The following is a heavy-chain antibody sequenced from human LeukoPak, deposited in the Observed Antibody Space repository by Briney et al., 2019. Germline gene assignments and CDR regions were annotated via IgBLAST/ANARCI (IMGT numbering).Heavy chain of an antibody. V-gene: IGHV3-23*01. CDR2: ISGSGGST. CDR1: GFTFSSYA. D-gene: IGHD4-23*01. CDR3: ARGVDRWNYFDY. Sequence: GGSLRLSCAASGFTFSSYAMSWVRQAPGKGLEWVSAISGSGGSTYYADSVKGRFTISRDNSKNTLYLQMNSLRAEDTAVYYCARGVDRWNYFDYWGHGTLVTVSS. J-gene: IGHJ4*01.